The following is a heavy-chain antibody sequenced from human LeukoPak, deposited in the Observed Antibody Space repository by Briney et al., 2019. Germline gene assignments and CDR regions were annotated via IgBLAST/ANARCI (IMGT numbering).Heavy chain of an antibody. D-gene: IGHD3-16*02. V-gene: IGHV4-34*01. CDR1: GGSFSGYY. Sequence: PSETLSLTCAVYGGSFSGYYWSWIRQPPGKGLEWIGDINHYGSTNYNPSLKSRVTISIDTSKNQFSLKLSSVTAADTAVYYCARVYVWGSYRYNPPDYWGQGTLVTVSS. CDR2: INHYGST. CDR3: ARVYVWGSYRYNPPDY. J-gene: IGHJ4*02.